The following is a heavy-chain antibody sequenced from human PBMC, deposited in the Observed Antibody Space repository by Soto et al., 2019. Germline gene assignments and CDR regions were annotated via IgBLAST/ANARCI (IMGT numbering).Heavy chain of an antibody. J-gene: IGHJ4*02. D-gene: IGHD6-19*01. CDR3: VRDGNSGWHFDY. CDR2: IKYDGSEI. V-gene: IGHV3-7*03. CDR1: GITLSAYW. Sequence: GGSLRLSCAASGITLSAYWMIWVRQAPGKGLEWVANIKYDGSEIYYVDSVKGRFTISRDNAKNSLFLQMNSLRAEDTAVYYCVRDGNSGWHFDYWGQGTLVTVSS.